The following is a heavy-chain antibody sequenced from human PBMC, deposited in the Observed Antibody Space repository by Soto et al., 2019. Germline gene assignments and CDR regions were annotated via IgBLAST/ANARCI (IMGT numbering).Heavy chain of an antibody. V-gene: IGHV3-21*01. D-gene: IGHD3-10*01. CDR2: ITSSSNYI. J-gene: IGHJ4*02. CDR1: GFTFSSYS. CDR3: ARDTNFYASGIGVDY. Sequence: EVQLVESGGGLVKPGGSLRLSCAASGFTFSSYSMNWVRQAPGKGLEWVSSITSSSNYIHYRDSVKGRFTISRDNAQSSLYLQMNSLRGEDTAVYYCARDTNFYASGIGVDYWGQGTLVTVSS.